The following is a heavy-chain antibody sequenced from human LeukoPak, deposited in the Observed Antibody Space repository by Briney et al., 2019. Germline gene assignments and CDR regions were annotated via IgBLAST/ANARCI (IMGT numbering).Heavy chain of an antibody. CDR3: AREGRVVPAAMRNYYYGMDV. D-gene: IGHD2-2*01. CDR1: GFTFSSYG. Sequence: PGRSLRLTCAASGFTFSSYGMHWVRQAPAKGLEWVAVIWYDGSNKYYADSVKGRFTISRDNSKNPLYLQMNSLRAEDTAVYYCAREGRVVPAAMRNYYYGMDVWGKGTTVTVSS. J-gene: IGHJ6*04. V-gene: IGHV3-33*01. CDR2: IWYDGSNK.